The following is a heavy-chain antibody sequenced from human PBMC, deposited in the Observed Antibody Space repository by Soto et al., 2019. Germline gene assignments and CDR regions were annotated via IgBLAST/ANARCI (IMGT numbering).Heavy chain of an antibody. CDR2: IYSGGST. Sequence: GGSLRLSCAASGFTVSSNCMSWVRQAPGKGLEWVSVIYSGGSTYYADSVKGRFTISRDNSKNTLYLQMDSLRAEDTAVYYCARADSGSYYYYYGMDVWGQGTTVTVSS. CDR1: GFTVSSNC. CDR3: ARADSGSYYYYYGMDV. D-gene: IGHD1-26*01. J-gene: IGHJ6*02. V-gene: IGHV3-53*01.